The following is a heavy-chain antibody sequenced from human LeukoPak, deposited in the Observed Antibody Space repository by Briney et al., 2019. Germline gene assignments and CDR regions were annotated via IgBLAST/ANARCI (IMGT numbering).Heavy chain of an antibody. CDR3: AKDRSTVTSTPLAY. D-gene: IGHD4-17*01. J-gene: IGHJ4*01. Sequence: GGSLRLSCAASGFTFSSYAMSWVRQAPGKGLEWVSAISGSGGSTYYADSVKGRFTISRDNSKNTLYLQMSSLRAEDTAVYYCAKDRSTVTSTPLAYWGQGPLVTVSS. V-gene: IGHV3-23*01. CDR2: ISGSGGST. CDR1: GFTFSSYA.